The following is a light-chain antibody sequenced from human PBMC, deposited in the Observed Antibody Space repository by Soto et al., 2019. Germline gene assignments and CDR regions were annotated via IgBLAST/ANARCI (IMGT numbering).Light chain of an antibody. CDR3: RQRSKWPVT. J-gene: IGKJ3*01. CDR2: DAS. CDR1: QSIGST. V-gene: IGKV3-11*01. Sequence: EIVLTQSPDTLSLSPGERAIFSCRTSQSIGSTLAWYQHKPGQAPRLLIYDASKRATGIPSRFSGSGSGTAFTLTISSLEPEDFAVYFCRQRSKWPVTFGPGTTVDIK.